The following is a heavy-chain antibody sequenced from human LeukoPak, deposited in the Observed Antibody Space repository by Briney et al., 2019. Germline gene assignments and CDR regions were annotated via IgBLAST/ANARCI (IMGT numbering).Heavy chain of an antibody. V-gene: IGHV3-48*03. CDR1: GFTFSDYE. CDR3: AKDFYSGSSP. CDR2: MNSRGSMI. Sequence: GGSLRLSCAASGFTFSDYEMNWVRQAPGRGLEWIAYMNSRGSMIYFADSVRGRFSISRDNAKSSLFLQMNSLRAEDTAVYYCAKDFYSGSSPWGQGTLVTVSS. D-gene: IGHD1-26*01. J-gene: IGHJ5*02.